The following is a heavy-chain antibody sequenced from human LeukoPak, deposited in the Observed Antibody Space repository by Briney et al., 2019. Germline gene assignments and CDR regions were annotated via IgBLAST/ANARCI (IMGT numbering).Heavy chain of an antibody. CDR3: ARGDYYGSGLYYYYYMDV. V-gene: IGHV1-2*02. D-gene: IGHD3-10*01. J-gene: IGHJ6*03. Sequence: ASVKVSCKASGYTFTGYYMHWVRQAPGQGLEWMGWINPNSGGTNYAQKFQGRVTMTRDTSISTAYMELSRLRSDDTAVYYCARGDYYGSGLYYYYYMDVWGKGTTVTVSS. CDR1: GYTFTGYY. CDR2: INPNSGGT.